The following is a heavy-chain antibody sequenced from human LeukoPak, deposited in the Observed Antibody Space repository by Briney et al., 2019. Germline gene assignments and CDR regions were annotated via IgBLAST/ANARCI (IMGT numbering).Heavy chain of an antibody. J-gene: IGHJ3*02. CDR2: INGYGNTT. CDR3: ARDWAYGGNSGAFDI. Sequence: PGGSLRLSCEVSGFTFSDHWMHWIRQVPGKGLVWVSRINGYGNTTTYAGFVKGRFTISRDNAKNTLYLQMNSLRAEDTAVYYCARDWAYGGNSGAFDIWGQGTMVTVSS. D-gene: IGHD4-23*01. V-gene: IGHV3-74*01. CDR1: GFTFSDHW.